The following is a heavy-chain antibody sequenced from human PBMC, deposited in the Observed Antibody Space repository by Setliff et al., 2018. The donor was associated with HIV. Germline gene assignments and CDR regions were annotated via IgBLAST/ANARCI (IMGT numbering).Heavy chain of an antibody. J-gene: IGHJ4*02. V-gene: IGHV3-74*01. D-gene: IGHD3-16*01. Sequence: GSLRLSCAASGFTFRSYWMYWVRQPPGKGLVWVSRINIDGGSTNYADSVKGRFTISRDNAKNTLYLQMNGLSAEDTAVYYCARDRFRGGVGTGLAEYWGQGTVVTVS. CDR2: INIDGGST. CDR1: GFTFRSYW. CDR3: ARDRFRGGVGTGLAEY.